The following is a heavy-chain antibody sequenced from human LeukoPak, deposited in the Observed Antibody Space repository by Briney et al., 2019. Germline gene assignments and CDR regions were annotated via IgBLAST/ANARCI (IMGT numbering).Heavy chain of an antibody. V-gene: IGHV3-7*01. D-gene: IGHD6-19*01. CDR2: IKQDGSEK. J-gene: IGHJ5*02. CDR1: GFTFSSYW. CDR3: ARDATYSSGWFPLGHWFDP. Sequence: QPGGSLRLSCAASGFTFSSYWVSWVRQAPGKGLEWVANIKQDGSEKYYVDSVKGRFTISRDNAKNSLYLQMNSLRAEDTAVYYCARDATYSSGWFPLGHWFDPWGQGTLVTVSS.